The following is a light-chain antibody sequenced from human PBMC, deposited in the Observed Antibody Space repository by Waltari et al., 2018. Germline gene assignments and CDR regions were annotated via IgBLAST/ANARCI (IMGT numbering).Light chain of an antibody. CDR3: GTWDSSLSVVV. J-gene: IGLJ2*01. Sequence: QSVLTQPPSVSAAPGQKVTISCSGSSSTLGNNSVFGYQQLPGTAPKLLIYDDNERPSGIPDRFSGSKSGTSATLGITGLQTGDEADYYCGTWDSSLSVVVCGGGTKVTVL. CDR1: SSTLGNNS. V-gene: IGLV1-51*01. CDR2: DDN.